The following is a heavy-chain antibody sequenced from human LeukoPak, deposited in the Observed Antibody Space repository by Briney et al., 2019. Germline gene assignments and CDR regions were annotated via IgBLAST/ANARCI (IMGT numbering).Heavy chain of an antibody. CDR3: ARGSGIDF. Sequence: RGESLKISCKGSGYSFTNYWISWVRQMPGKGLEWMGRIDPSDSYTKYSPSFEGHVTISADKSISTAYLQWSSLKASDSAIYYCARGSGIDFWGQGTLVTVSS. D-gene: IGHD3-10*01. V-gene: IGHV5-10-1*01. J-gene: IGHJ4*02. CDR1: GYSFTNYW. CDR2: IDPSDSYT.